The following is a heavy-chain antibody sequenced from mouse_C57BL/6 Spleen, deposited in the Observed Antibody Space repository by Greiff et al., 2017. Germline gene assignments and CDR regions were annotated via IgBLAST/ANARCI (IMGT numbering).Heavy chain of an antibody. CDR3: TRQYYYDYDEFAY. Sequence: VQLQQSGAELVKPGASVKISCKASGYAFSSYWMNWVKQRPGKGLEWIGLIYPGDGGTNYNGKFKGKATLTADKSSSTAYMQLSSLTSEDSAVXFGTRQYYYDYDEFAYWGQGTLVTVSA. D-gene: IGHD2-4*01. CDR2: IYPGDGGT. V-gene: IGHV1-80*01. J-gene: IGHJ3*01. CDR1: GYAFSSYW.